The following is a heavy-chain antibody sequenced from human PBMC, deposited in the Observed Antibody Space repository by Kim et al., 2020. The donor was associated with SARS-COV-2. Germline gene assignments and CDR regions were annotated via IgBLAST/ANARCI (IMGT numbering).Heavy chain of an antibody. CDR2: ISSSSSTI. Sequence: GGSLRLSCAASGFTFSSYSMNWVRQAPGKGLEWVSYISSSSSTIYYADSVKGRFTISRDNAKNSLYLQMNSLRDEDTAVYYCARDSPNLNCGGDCYPNYYYYGMDVWGKGTTVTVSS. CDR1: GFTFSSYS. V-gene: IGHV3-48*02. J-gene: IGHJ6*04. D-gene: IGHD2-21*02. CDR3: ARDSPNLNCGGDCYPNYYYYGMDV.